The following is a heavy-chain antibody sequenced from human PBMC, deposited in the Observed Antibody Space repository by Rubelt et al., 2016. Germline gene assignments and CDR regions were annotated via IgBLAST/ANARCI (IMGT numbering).Heavy chain of an antibody. J-gene: IGHJ4*02. V-gene: IGHV4-59*08. Sequence: GITNYNPSLKSRVTISLDTSKNQFSLKLTSVTAADTAVYYCARHRPGYSSSTPIDYWGQGTLVTVSS. D-gene: IGHD6-6*01. CDR2: GIT. CDR3: ARHRPGYSSSTPIDY.